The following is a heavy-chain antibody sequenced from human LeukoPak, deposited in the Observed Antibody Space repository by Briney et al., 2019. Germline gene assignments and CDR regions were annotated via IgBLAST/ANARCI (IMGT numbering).Heavy chain of an antibody. V-gene: IGHV3-23*01. D-gene: IGHD3-3*01. CDR1: GFTFSSYA. CDR3: AKARSDHDFWSGYGY. CDR2: ISGSGGST. Sequence: GGSLRLSCAASGFTFSSYAISWVRQAPGKGLEGVSAISGSGGSTYYADSVKGRFTISRDNSKNTLYLQMNSLRAEDTAVYYCAKARSDHDFWSGYGYWGQGTLVTVSS. J-gene: IGHJ4*02.